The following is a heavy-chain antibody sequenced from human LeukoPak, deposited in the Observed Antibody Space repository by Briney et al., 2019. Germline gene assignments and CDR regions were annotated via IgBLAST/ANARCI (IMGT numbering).Heavy chain of an antibody. Sequence: SETLSLTCTVPGGPISSSNDYWGWVRQPPGKGLEWIGSIYYSGTTYYSPSPKSRITISVDTSKNQFSLKLTSVTAADTAVYYCGRSGAAEGPTHNWFDPWSQGTLVTVSS. D-gene: IGHD6-13*01. CDR2: IYYSGTT. J-gene: IGHJ5*02. CDR3: GRSGAAEGPTHNWFDP. V-gene: IGHV4-39*01. CDR1: GGPISSSNDY.